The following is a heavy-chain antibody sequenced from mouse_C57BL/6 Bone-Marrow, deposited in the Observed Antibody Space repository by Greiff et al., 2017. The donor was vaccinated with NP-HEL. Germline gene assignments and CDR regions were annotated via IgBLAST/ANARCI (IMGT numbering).Heavy chain of an antibody. CDR2: INPYNGGT. Sequence: VQLQQSGPVLVKPGASVKMSCKASGYTFTDYYMNWVKQSHGKSLEWIGVINPYNGGTSYNQKFKGKATLTVDTSSSTACVELDGLTSEDSEIYYCAGIQPGGKFACWGRVALVAVS. V-gene: IGHV1-19*01. J-gene: IGHJ3*01. CDR3: AGIQPGGKFAC. CDR1: GYTFTDYY.